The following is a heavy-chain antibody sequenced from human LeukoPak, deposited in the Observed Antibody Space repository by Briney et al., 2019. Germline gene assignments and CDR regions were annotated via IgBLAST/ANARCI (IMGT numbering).Heavy chain of an antibody. CDR3: ASASSHGFEY. V-gene: IGHV3-48*03. CDR1: GIMFNTYQ. Sequence: PGGSLRLSCVVSGIMFNTYQMTWVRQAPGKGLEWVSYISDTGSINNADSVKGRLNISRDNSKNSLYLQMNSLRVEDTAVYYCASASSHGFEYWGQGTLVTVSS. D-gene: IGHD2-2*01. CDR2: ISDTGSI. J-gene: IGHJ4*02.